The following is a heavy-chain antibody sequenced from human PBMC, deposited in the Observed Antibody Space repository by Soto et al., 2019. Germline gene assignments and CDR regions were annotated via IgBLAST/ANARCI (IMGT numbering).Heavy chain of an antibody. CDR3: ARDVRGKYYYYGMDV. J-gene: IGHJ6*02. D-gene: IGHD3-10*02. V-gene: IGHV4-61*01. CDR2: IYYSGST. CDR1: GGSVSSGSYY. Sequence: QVQLQESGPGLVKPSETLSLTCTVSGGSVSSGSYYWSWIRQPPGKGLEWIGYIYYSGSTNYNPSPKSRVTISVDTSKNQFSLKLSSVTAADTAVYYCARDVRGKYYYYGMDVWGQGTTVTVSS.